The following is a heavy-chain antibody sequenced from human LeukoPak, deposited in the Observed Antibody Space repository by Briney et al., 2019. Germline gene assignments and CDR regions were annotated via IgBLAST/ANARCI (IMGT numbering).Heavy chain of an antibody. CDR3: ARTTQIQLWSYYYMDV. CDR1: GFTFDDYA. D-gene: IGHD5-18*01. Sequence: GGSLRLSCAASGFTFDDYAMHWVRQAPGKGLEWVSGINWNGGSTGYADSVKGRFTISRDNAKNSLYLQMNSLRAEDTALYYCARTTQIQLWSYYYMDVWGKGTTVTVSS. V-gene: IGHV3-20*04. J-gene: IGHJ6*03. CDR2: INWNGGST.